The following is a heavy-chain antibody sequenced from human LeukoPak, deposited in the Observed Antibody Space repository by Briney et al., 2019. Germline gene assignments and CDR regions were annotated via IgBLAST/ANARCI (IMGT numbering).Heavy chain of an antibody. CDR3: AREELELRDGYYFDY. CDR2: IKQDGSEK. CDR1: GFTFSSYW. V-gene: IGHV3-7*01. D-gene: IGHD1-7*01. J-gene: IGHJ4*02. Sequence: GGSLRLSCAASGFTFSSYWMSWVRQAPGKGLEWVAKIKQDGSEKYYVDSVKGRFTISRDNAKNSLYLQMNSLRAEDTAVYYCAREELELRDGYYFDYWGQGTLVTVSS.